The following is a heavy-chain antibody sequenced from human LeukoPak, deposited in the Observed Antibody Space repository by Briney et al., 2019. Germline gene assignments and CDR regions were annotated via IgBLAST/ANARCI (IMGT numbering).Heavy chain of an antibody. CDR2: ISGDGGST. Sequence: GGSLRLSCAASGFTFDDDAMHWGRQAPGKGLEWVSLISGDGGSTYYADSVKGRFTISRDNSKNSLYLQMNSLRTEDTALYYCAKDTVINYDSGGYYYDYWGQGTLVTVSS. V-gene: IGHV3-43*02. CDR1: GFTFDDDA. CDR3: AKDTVINYDSGGYYYDY. J-gene: IGHJ4*02. D-gene: IGHD3-22*01.